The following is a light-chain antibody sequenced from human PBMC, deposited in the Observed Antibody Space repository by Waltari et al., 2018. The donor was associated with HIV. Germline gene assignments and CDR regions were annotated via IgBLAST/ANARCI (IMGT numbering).Light chain of an antibody. J-gene: IGKJ2*01. V-gene: IGKV2-28*01. CDR1: QSLLHSNGYTY. Sequence: EIVMTQSPLSLPVTPGEPASISCRSSQSLLHSNGYTYLDWYLQKPGQSPQLLLFLGSSRASGVPDRFSGSGSGTDVTLKISRVEAEDAGVYYCMQALQPVRYTVGQGTKLEIK. CDR3: MQALQPVRYT. CDR2: LGS.